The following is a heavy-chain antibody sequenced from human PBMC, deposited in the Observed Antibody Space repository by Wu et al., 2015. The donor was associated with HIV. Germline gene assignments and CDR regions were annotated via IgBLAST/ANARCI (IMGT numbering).Heavy chain of an antibody. J-gene: IGHJ5*02. CDR1: GGTFSSYA. CDR3: AREPRCSSTSCYTPNFWFDP. CDR2: IIPIFGTA. Sequence: QVQLVQSGAEVKKPGSSVKVSCKASGGTFSSYAISWVRQAPGQGLEWMGGIIPIFGTANYAQKFQGRVTITTDESTSTAYMELSSLRSEDTAVYYXAREPRCSSTSCYTPNFWFDPWAREPWSPVSS. V-gene: IGHV1-69*05. D-gene: IGHD2-2*02.